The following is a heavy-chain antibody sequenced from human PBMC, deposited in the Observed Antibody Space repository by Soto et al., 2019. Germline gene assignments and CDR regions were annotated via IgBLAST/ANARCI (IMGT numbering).Heavy chain of an antibody. V-gene: IGHV1-2*02. D-gene: IGHD2-2*01. CDR1: GYTFTGYY. CDR3: ARVGEYPLLFAYYGMDV. Sequence: ASVKVSCKASGYTFTGYYMHWVRQAPGQGLEWMGWINPNSGGTNYAQKFQGRVTMTRDTSISTAYMELSRLRSDDTAVYYCARVGEYPLLFAYYGMDVWGQGTTVTVS. J-gene: IGHJ6*02. CDR2: INPNSGGT.